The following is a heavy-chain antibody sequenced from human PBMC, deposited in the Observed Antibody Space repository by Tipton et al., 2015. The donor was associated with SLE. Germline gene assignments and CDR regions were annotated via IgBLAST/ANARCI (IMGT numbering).Heavy chain of an antibody. Sequence: QLVQSGPEVKKPGASVKVSCKASGCTFSSYAISWVRQAPGQGLEWMGGIIPIFGTATYAQKFQGRVTITADESTSTAYMELSSLRCEDTAVYYGASTLEDTAMVEEVWGQGTLVPVS. CDR2: IIPIFGTA. J-gene: IGHJ4*02. CDR1: GCTFSSYA. V-gene: IGHV1-69*01. CDR3: ASTLEDTAMVEEV. D-gene: IGHD5-18*01.